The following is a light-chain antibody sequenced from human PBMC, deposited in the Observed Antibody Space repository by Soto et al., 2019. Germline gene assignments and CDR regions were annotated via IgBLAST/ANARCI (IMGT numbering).Light chain of an antibody. CDR3: QQYDSSTYT. Sequence: EIGVSQSSCSLSLSTGERATLSCRASQTVSTYLAWYQQHPGQAPRLLIYGASSRATGIPDRFSGSGSGTDFTLTISRLEPEDFAVYYCQQYDSSTYTFAQGTKVDIK. CDR2: GAS. CDR1: QTVSTY. V-gene: IGKV3-20*01. J-gene: IGKJ2*01.